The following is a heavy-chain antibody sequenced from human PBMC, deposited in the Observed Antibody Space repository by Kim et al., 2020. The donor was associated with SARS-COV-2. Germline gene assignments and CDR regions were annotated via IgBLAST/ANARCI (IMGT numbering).Heavy chain of an antibody. CDR1: GVSVSSDYC. CDR2: ICTSGAP. J-gene: IGHJ4*02. D-gene: IGHD5-12*01. V-gene: IGHV4-4*02. CDR3: ARDTSGYTEFDY. Sequence: SETLSLTCAVAGVSVSSDYCWTWIRQPPGKGLEWIGEICTSGAPNYNPSLKSRVTMSVDTSKKEFSLNLRSVTDADTAVYFCARDTSGYTEFDYWGQGTLVTVSS.